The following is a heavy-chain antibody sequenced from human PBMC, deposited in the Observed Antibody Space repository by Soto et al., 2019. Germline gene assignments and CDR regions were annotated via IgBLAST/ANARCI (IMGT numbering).Heavy chain of an antibody. D-gene: IGHD6-19*01. Sequence: SVKVSCKASGGTFSSYAISWVRQAPGQGLEWMGGIIPIFGTANYAQKFQGRVTITADKSTSTAYMELSSLRSEDTAVYYCARTRSDSSGWYGMDVWGQGTTVTVS. V-gene: IGHV1-69*06. CDR1: GGTFSSYA. CDR3: ARTRSDSSGWYGMDV. CDR2: IIPIFGTA. J-gene: IGHJ6*02.